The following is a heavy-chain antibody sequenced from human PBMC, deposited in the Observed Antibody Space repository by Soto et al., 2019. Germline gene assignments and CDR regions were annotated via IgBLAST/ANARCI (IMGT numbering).Heavy chain of an antibody. CDR2: ISYDGSNK. CDR1: GFTFSSYA. J-gene: IGHJ1*01. D-gene: IGHD2-21*02. V-gene: IGHV3-30-3*01. CDR3: ARDHSVVVTAIEAAEYFQH. Sequence: QVQLVESGGGVVQPGRSLRLSCAASGFTFSSYAMHWVRQAPGKGLEWVAVISYDGSNKYYADSVKGRFTISRDNSKNTLYLQMNGLRAEDTAVYYCARDHSVVVTAIEAAEYFQHWGQGTLVTVSS.